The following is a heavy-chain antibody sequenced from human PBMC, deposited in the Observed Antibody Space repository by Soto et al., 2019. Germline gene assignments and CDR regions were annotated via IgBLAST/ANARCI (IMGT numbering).Heavy chain of an antibody. V-gene: IGHV3-74*01. CDR3: ARGLYGVYDAFDI. CDR1: EFTFSRYW. CDR2: INSDGSNT. J-gene: IGHJ3*02. D-gene: IGHD4-17*01. Sequence: GGSLRLSCAASEFTFSRYWMHWVRQAPGKGLVWVSRINSDGSNTNYADSVKGRFTVSRDNAKNTLYLQMTSLRAEDTAVYYCARGLYGVYDAFDIWGQGTMVTVSS.